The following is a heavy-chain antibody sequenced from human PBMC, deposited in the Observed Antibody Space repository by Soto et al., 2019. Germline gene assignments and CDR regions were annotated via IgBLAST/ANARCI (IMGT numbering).Heavy chain of an antibody. CDR1: GFTFNSYG. Sequence: GGSLRLSCAASGFTFNSYGMHWVRQAPGKGLEWVAVIWYDGSNKNYADSVKGRFTISRDNSKNTLYLQMNSLRAEDTAVYYCARGRGSYYPRYYYYGMDVWGQGATVTVSS. J-gene: IGHJ6*02. CDR3: ARGRGSYYPRYYYYGMDV. CDR2: IWYDGSNK. V-gene: IGHV3-33*01. D-gene: IGHD1-26*01.